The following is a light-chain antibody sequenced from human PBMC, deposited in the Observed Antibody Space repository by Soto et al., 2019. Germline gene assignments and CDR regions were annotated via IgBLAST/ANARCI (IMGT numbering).Light chain of an antibody. CDR1: QSVRTY. V-gene: IGKV1-39*01. CDR3: HQTFSFSNS. CDR2: ASS. J-gene: IGKJ2*03. Sequence: DIQMTQSPSSLSASVGDRVTINCRASQSVRTYLNWYQQRPGEAPKLLISASSSLQRGVPSRFSGSGSGTDFTLTITSLQPEDFATYYCHQTFSFSNSFGQGT.